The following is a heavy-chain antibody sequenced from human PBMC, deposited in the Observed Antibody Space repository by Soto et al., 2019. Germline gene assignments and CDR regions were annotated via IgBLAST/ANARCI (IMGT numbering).Heavy chain of an antibody. V-gene: IGHV3-7*01. D-gene: IGHD3-3*01. CDR2: IKQDGSEK. CDR1: GFTFSSYW. Sequence: GGSLRLSCAASGFTFSSYWMSWVRQAPGKGLEWVANIKQDGSEKYYVDSVKGRFTISRDNAKNSLYLQMNSLRAEDTAVYYCAKATILGVVISSYYYYYMDVWGKGTTVNVSS. CDR3: AKATILGVVISSYYYYYMDV. J-gene: IGHJ6*03.